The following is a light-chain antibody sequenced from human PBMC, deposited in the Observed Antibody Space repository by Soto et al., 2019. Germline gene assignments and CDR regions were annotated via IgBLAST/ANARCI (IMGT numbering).Light chain of an antibody. CDR1: QSISRW. Sequence: DIQMTQSPSTLSASVGNRVTISCRASQSISRWLAWYQQKPGKAPTLLIYHASTLESGVPSRFSGSGSATEFTLILSILLPDDVATYYCQQYNTYLSFGQGTKVEIK. J-gene: IGKJ1*01. CDR3: QQYNTYLS. CDR2: HAS. V-gene: IGKV1-5*01.